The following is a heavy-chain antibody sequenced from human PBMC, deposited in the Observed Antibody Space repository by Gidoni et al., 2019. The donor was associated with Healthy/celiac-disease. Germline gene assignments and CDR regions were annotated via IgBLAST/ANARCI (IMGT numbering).Heavy chain of an antibody. D-gene: IGHD6-13*01. CDR1: GGSFSGYY. CDR3: ARANKQQLVMNYYYGMDV. CDR2: INHSGST. J-gene: IGHJ6*02. V-gene: IGHV4-34*01. Sequence: QVQLQQWGAGLLKPSETLSLTCAVYGGSFSGYYWSWIRQPPGKGLEWIGEINHSGSTNYNPSLKSRVTISVDTSKNQFSLKLSSVTAADTAVYYCARANKQQLVMNYYYGMDVWGQGTTVTVSS.